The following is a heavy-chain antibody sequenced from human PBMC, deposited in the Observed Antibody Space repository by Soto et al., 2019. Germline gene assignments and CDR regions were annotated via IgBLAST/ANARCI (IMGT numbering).Heavy chain of an antibody. Sequence: PGGSLRLSCAASGFTFSSYAMSWVRQAPGKGLEWVSAISGSGGSTYYADSVKGRFTISRDNSKNTLYLQMDSLRAEDTAVYYCAKDRAGPNWFDPWGQGTLVTVSS. CDR2: ISGSGGST. J-gene: IGHJ5*02. D-gene: IGHD3-10*01. CDR3: AKDRAGPNWFDP. V-gene: IGHV3-23*01. CDR1: GFTFSSYA.